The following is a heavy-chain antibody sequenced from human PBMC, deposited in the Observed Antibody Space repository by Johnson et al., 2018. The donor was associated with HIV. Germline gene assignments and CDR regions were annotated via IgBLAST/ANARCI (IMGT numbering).Heavy chain of an antibody. J-gene: IGHJ3*02. Sequence: VQLVESGGGLVQPGGSLRLSCAASGFSFDDYGMTWVRQIAGKGLEWVSGINWNGGSTGYADSVKGRFTISRDNSKNTVSLQMNRVRAEDTAVYYCARDRGGPVRDDAFDIWGQGTMVTVSS. V-gene: IGHV3-20*04. CDR1: GFSFDDYG. CDR3: ARDRGGPVRDDAFDI. D-gene: IGHD3-10*01. CDR2: INWNGGST.